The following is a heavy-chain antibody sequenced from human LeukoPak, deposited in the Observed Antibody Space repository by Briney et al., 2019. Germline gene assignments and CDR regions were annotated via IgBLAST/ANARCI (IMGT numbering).Heavy chain of an antibody. CDR2: ISWNSGSI. CDR3: AVATYSSSWYYWYFDL. V-gene: IGHV3-9*01. CDR1: GFTFDDYA. J-gene: IGHJ2*01. D-gene: IGHD6-13*01. Sequence: GGSLRLSCAASGFTFDDYAMHWVRQAPGKGLEWVSGISWNSGSIGYADSVKGRFTISRDNAKNSLYLQVNSLRAEDTALYYCAVATYSSSWYYWYFDLWGRGTLVTVSS.